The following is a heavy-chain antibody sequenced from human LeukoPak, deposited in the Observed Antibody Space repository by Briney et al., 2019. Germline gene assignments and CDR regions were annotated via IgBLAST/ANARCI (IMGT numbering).Heavy chain of an antibody. Sequence: GGSLRLSCAASGFTLRAYTMNWVRQATGKGLEWVSSISTSSSYIYYADSVKGRFTTSRDNAENSLYLQMHSLRVEDTALYYCARDDNWNDKPFDFWGQGTLVTVSS. CDR2: ISTSSSYI. CDR1: GFTLRAYT. J-gene: IGHJ4*02. CDR3: ARDDNWNDKPFDF. D-gene: IGHD1-20*01. V-gene: IGHV3-21*01.